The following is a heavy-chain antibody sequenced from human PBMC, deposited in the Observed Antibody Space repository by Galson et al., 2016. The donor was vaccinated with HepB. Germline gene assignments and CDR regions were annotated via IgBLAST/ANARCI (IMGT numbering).Heavy chain of an antibody. J-gene: IGHJ4*02. Sequence: ETLSLTCTVSGGSISNYYWSWIRQPPGKGLEWIAYIYYSGSTNQNPSLKSRVTISVDTSKNRFSLQLRSVTAADTAVYYCARDRGSAAGFDYWGQGTLVTVAS. CDR3: ARDRGSAAGFDY. V-gene: IGHV4-59*01. CDR2: IYYSGST. CDR1: GGSISNYY. D-gene: IGHD6-13*01.